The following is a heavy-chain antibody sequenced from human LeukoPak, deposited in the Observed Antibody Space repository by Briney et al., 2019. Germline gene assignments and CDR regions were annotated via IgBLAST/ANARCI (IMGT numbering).Heavy chain of an antibody. V-gene: IGHV3-74*01. Sequence: GGSLRLSCAASGFTFSSYWMHWVRQAPGQGLVWVSRISSGGSSTGYADSVKGRFTTSRDNAKNTLYLQMNSLRAEDTAVYYCATSTLVRGVFDIWGQGTMVTVSS. CDR2: ISSGGSST. CDR3: ATSTLVRGVFDI. CDR1: GFTFSSYW. J-gene: IGHJ3*02. D-gene: IGHD3-10*01.